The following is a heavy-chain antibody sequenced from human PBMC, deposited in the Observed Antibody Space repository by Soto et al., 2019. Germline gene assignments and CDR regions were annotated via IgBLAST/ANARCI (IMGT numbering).Heavy chain of an antibody. CDR1: GGSISSYY. CDR3: ARWVAAVGTFDY. Sequence: PSETLSLTCTVSGGSISSYYWSWIRQPPGKGLEWIGYIYYSGSTNYNPSLKSRVTISVDTSKNQFSLKLSSVTAADTAVYYCARWVAAVGTFDYWGQGTLVTVSS. V-gene: IGHV4-59*01. D-gene: IGHD6-13*01. CDR2: IYYSGST. J-gene: IGHJ4*02.